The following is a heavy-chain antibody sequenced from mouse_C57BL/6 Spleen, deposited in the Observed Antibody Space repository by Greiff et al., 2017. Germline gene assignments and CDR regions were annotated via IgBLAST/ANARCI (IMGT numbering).Heavy chain of an antibody. V-gene: IGHV5-6*01. J-gene: IGHJ4*01. CDR1: GFTFSSYG. Sequence: EVKLMESGGDLVKPGGSLKLSCAASGFTFSSYGMSWVRQTPDKRLEWVATISSGGSYTYYPDSVKGRCTISRDNAKNTLYLQMSSLKSEDTAMYYCARQGIYYGNYYAMDYWGQGTSVTVSS. CDR3: ARQGIYYGNYYAMDY. D-gene: IGHD2-1*01. CDR2: ISSGGSYT.